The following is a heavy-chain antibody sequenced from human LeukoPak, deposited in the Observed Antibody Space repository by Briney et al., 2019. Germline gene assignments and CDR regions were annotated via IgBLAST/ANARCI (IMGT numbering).Heavy chain of an antibody. J-gene: IGHJ4*02. CDR1: GYTFTSYY. Sequence: ASVKVSCKASGYTFTSYYMHWVRQAPGQGLEWMGIINPSGGSTSYAQKFQGRVTMTRDTSTSTVYMELSSLRSEDTAVYYCARTAKYYYGSETYYFFDYWGQGTLVTVSS. CDR2: INPSGGST. V-gene: IGHV1-46*01. CDR3: ARTAKYYYGSETYYFFDY. D-gene: IGHD3-10*01.